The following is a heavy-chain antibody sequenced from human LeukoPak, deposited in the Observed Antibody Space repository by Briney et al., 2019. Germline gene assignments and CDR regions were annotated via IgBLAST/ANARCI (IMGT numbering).Heavy chain of an antibody. Sequence: SETLSLTCTVSGGSISSHYWSWIRQPPGKGLEWIGYIYYSGSTNYNPSLKSRVTISVDTSKNQFSLKLSSVTAADTAVYYCARESRYMDVWGKGTTVTVSS. CDR2: IYYSGST. J-gene: IGHJ6*03. CDR1: GGSISSHY. V-gene: IGHV4-59*11. CDR3: ARESRYMDV.